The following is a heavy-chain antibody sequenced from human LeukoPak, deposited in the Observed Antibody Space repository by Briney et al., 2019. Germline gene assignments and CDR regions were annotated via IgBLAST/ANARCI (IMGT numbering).Heavy chain of an antibody. Sequence: GGSLRLSCVASGFTFSSYAMSWVRQAPGRGLEWVSAISGSSGGTYYADSVKGRFTISRDNFRNTLYLQMNSLRAEDTAIFYCAKEASSYSSWYYSDAFDFWGRGTMVTVSS. CDR3: AKEASSYSSWYYSDAFDF. V-gene: IGHV3-23*01. CDR2: ISGSSGGT. J-gene: IGHJ3*01. CDR1: GFTFSSYA. D-gene: IGHD6-13*01.